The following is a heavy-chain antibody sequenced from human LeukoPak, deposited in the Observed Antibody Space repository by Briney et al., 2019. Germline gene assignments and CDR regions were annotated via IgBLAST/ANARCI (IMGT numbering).Heavy chain of an antibody. D-gene: IGHD3-10*01. CDR2: ISGSGGST. V-gene: IGHV3-23*01. CDR1: GFTFSSYA. Sequence: GGSLRLSCVASGFTFSSYAMSWVRQAPGKGLEWVSAISGSGGSTYYADSVKGRFTISRDNSKNTLYLQMNSLRAEDTAVYYCAKDPPQYYGSGSYPDYWGQGTLVTVSS. CDR3: AKDPPQYYGSGSYPDY. J-gene: IGHJ4*02.